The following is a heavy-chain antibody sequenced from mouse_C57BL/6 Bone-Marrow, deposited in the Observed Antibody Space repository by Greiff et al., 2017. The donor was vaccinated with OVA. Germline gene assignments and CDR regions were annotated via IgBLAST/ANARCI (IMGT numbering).Heavy chain of an antibody. CDR2: IGPGSGST. V-gene: IGHV1-77*01. Sequence: VQLQQSGAELVKPGASVKISCKASGYTFTDYYINWVKQRPGQGLEWIGKIGPGSGSTYYNEKFKGKATLTADKSSSTAYMQLSSLTSEDSAVYFCARRTASYGSSFWYFDVWGTGTTVTVSS. D-gene: IGHD1-1*01. CDR3: ARRTASYGSSFWYFDV. J-gene: IGHJ1*03. CDR1: GYTFTDYY.